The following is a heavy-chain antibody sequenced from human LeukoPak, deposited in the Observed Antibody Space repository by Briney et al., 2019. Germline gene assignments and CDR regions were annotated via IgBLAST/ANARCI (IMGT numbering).Heavy chain of an antibody. V-gene: IGHV1-69*04. CDR1: GGTFSSYA. CDR3: ARDPVLDY. J-gene: IGHJ4*02. Sequence: ASVKVSCKASGGTFSSYAISWVRQAPGQGLEWMGRIIPILGIANYAQKFQGRVTITADKSTSTAYMELSSLRPEDRAVYYWARDPVLDYWAQGTLVTVSS. CDR2: IIPILGIA.